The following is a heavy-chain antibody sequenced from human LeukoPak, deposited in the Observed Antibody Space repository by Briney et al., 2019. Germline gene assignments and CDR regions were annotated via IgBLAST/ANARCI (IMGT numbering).Heavy chain of an antibody. J-gene: IGHJ4*02. CDR1: GGSISSYY. CDR3: AGHHPRNTVDF. CDR2: ISDIGSI. Sequence: SETLSLTCTVSGGSISSYYWSWIRQPPGRGLEWIAYISDIGSINYNPSLKSRVTISLDTSKNQFSLKLSPVTAADTAVYYCAGHHPRNTVDFWGQGTLVTVSS. D-gene: IGHD2/OR15-2a*01. V-gene: IGHV4-59*08.